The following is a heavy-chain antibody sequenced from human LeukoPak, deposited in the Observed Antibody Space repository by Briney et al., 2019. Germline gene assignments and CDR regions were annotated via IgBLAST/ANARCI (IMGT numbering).Heavy chain of an antibody. J-gene: IGHJ4*02. D-gene: IGHD3-10*01. CDR2: VYPGDSDT. V-gene: IGHV5-51*01. CDR3: ARPIDFGSGGGLF. Sequence: GESLKISCKGSGYSFTTYWIGWVRQMPGKGLEWMGIVYPGDSDTKYSPSFQGQVTISADKSISTAYLQWSSLKASDNAMYYCARPIDFGSGGGLFWGQGALVTVSS. CDR1: GYSFTTYW.